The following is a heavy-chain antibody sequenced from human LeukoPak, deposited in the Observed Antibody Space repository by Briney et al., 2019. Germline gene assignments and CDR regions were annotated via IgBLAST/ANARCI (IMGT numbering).Heavy chain of an antibody. D-gene: IGHD7-27*01. Sequence: ASVKVSCKASGYTFTSHNINWVRQAAGQGVEGMGWMNPNSGNTVYAQKFQGRVTMTWDTSISTAYMELSSLRSEDTAVYYCARGRPTNLGGIYWGQGTLVTVSS. CDR3: ARGRPTNLGGIY. CDR2: MNPNSGNT. J-gene: IGHJ4*02. CDR1: GYTFTSHN. V-gene: IGHV1-8*01.